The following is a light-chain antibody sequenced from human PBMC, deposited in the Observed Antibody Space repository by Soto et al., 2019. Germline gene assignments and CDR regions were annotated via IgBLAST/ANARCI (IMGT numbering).Light chain of an antibody. V-gene: IGKV3-20*01. CDR1: QSVSSNY. CDR2: GAS. CDR3: QQYGSSPGT. J-gene: IGKJ1*01. Sequence: EIVLTQSPGTLSSSPGERATLSCRASQSVSSNYLAWYQQKPGQTPSLLIYGASSRATGIPDRFSGSGSGTDFTLTISRLEPEDVAVYYCQQYGSSPGTFGQGTQVEIQ.